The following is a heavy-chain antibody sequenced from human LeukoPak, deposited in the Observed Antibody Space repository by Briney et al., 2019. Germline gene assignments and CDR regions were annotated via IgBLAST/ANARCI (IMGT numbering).Heavy chain of an antibody. D-gene: IGHD2-2*01. CDR1: GFTFSSYA. J-gene: IGHJ4*02. Sequence: GGSLRLSCAASGFTFSSYAMSWVRQAPGKGLEWVSAISGSGGRIYYADSVKGRFTISRDNSKNTLYLQMNSLRAEDTAVYYCAKDIVVVVPAATDYWGQGTLVTVSS. CDR2: ISGSGGRI. CDR3: AKDIVVVVPAATDY. V-gene: IGHV3-23*01.